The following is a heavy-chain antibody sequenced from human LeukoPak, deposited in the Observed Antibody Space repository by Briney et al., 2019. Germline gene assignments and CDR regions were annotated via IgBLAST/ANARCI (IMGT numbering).Heavy chain of an antibody. CDR1: GFTFSSYG. J-gene: IGHJ6*03. CDR3: ARGSRGYSGYDYDYYYYYYMDV. CDR2: TRNKANSYTT. Sequence: GGSLRLSCAASGFTFSSYGMHWVRQAPGKGLEWVGRTRNKANSYTTEYAASVKGRFTISRDDSKNSLYLQMNSLKTEDTAVYYCARGSRGYSGYDYDYYYYYYMDVWGKGTTVTVSS. D-gene: IGHD5-12*01. V-gene: IGHV3-72*01.